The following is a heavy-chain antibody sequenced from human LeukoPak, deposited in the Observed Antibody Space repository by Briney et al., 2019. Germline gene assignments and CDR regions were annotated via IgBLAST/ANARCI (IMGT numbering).Heavy chain of an antibody. CDR2: MYSVGST. CDR3: AGSLAYCGGDCRLGDY. CDR1: GFTVSNNY. J-gene: IGHJ4*02. Sequence: GGSLRLSCAASGFTVSNNYMTWVRQPPGKGLEWVSVMYSVGSTYYADSVKGRFTISRDNSKNTLYLLMNSLRAEDTAVYYCAGSLAYCGGDCRLGDYWGQGTLVTVSS. D-gene: IGHD2-21*02. V-gene: IGHV3-66*01.